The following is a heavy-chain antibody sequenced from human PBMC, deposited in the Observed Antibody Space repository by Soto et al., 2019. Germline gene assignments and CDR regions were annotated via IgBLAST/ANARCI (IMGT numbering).Heavy chain of an antibody. D-gene: IGHD3-3*01. CDR3: ARGLQRITIFGVVIIGDWFDP. Sequence: QVQLMQSGAEVKKPGASVKVSCKASGYTFTSYDINWVRQASGQGLEWMGWMNPNTGNTGYAQKFQGRVTMTGNTSISTAYMELSSLRSDDTALYYCARGLQRITIFGVVIIGDWFDPWGQGTLVTVSS. CDR2: MNPNTGNT. J-gene: IGHJ5*02. V-gene: IGHV1-8*01. CDR1: GYTFTSYD.